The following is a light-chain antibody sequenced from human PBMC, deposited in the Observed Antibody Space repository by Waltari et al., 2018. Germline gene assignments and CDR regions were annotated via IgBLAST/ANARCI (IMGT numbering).Light chain of an antibody. CDR3: CSYAGSWV. J-gene: IGLJ3*02. V-gene: IGLV2-11*01. CDR1: GVDVGDFTY. CDR2: DVT. Sequence: QPPLPPPPPVSGSPGQPATISSPGSGVDVGDFTYVSWYQQHPGKAPKLVIYDVTQRPSGVPDRFSGSRSGNSASLTVSGLQGEDEADYYCCSYAGSWVFGGGTMLTVL.